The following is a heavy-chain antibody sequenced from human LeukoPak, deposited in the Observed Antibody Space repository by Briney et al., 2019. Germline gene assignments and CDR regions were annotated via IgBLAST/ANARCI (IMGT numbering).Heavy chain of an antibody. CDR1: GASISSYY. J-gene: IGHJ4*02. CDR3: AGARGIAAADFDY. Sequence: SEPLSLTCTVSGASISSYYWRWIRQPPGKGLEWIGYIYYSGSTNYNPSLKSRFTISVDTSKNQFSLKLSSVTAADTAVYYCAGARGIAAADFDYWGQGTLVTVSS. CDR2: IYYSGST. D-gene: IGHD6-13*01. V-gene: IGHV4-59*01.